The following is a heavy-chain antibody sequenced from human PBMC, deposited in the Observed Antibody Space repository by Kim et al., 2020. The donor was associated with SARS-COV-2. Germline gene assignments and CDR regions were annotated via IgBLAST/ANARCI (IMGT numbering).Heavy chain of an antibody. D-gene: IGHD2-2*01. Sequence: GGSLRLSCAASGFTFSSYEMNWVRQAPGKGLEWVSYISSSGSTIYYADSVKGRFTISRDNAKNSLYLQMNSLRAEDTAVYYCARAPNIVVVPAARTGRIAAAGTEDYWGQGTLVTVSS. J-gene: IGHJ4*02. CDR2: ISSSGSTI. V-gene: IGHV3-48*03. CDR1: GFTFSSYE. CDR3: ARAPNIVVVPAARTGRIAAAGTEDY.